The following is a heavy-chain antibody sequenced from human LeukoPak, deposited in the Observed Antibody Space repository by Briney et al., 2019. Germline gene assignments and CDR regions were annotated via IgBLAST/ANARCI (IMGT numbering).Heavy chain of an antibody. CDR2: INPKSGGT. CDR3: ARVTYYDSSGYHGNAFDI. D-gene: IGHD3-22*01. Sequence: ASVKVSCKDSGYRFTGYYIHWGRQAPGQGREWMGGINPKSGGTNYAQKFQGGITMTRDTSITTTYMELSRLRSDDTAVYYCARVTYYDSSGYHGNAFDIWGQGTMVTVSS. CDR1: GYRFTGYY. V-gene: IGHV1-2*02. J-gene: IGHJ3*02.